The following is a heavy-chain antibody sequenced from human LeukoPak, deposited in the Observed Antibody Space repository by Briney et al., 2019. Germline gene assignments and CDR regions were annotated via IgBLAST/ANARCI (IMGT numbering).Heavy chain of an antibody. V-gene: IGHV3-23*01. D-gene: IGHD3-22*01. CDR1: GFIFDDYG. CDR3: ANDGAYYDSSTDAFDI. Sequence: GGSLRLSCAASGFIFDDYGMSWVRQAPGKGLEWVSAISGSGGSTYYADSVKGRFIISRDNSKNTLYLQMNSLRAEDTAVYYCANDGAYYDSSTDAFDIWGQGTMVTVSS. J-gene: IGHJ3*02. CDR2: ISGSGGST.